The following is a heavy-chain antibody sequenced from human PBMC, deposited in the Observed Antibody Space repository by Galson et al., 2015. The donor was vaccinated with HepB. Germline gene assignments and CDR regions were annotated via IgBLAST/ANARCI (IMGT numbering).Heavy chain of an antibody. Sequence: SLRLSCAASGFTFSSYAMHWVRQAPDKGLEWVAVISYDGSNKYYADSVKGRFTISRDNSKNTLYLQMNSLRAEDTAVYYCARSTPSNTAARPPPEYWGQGTLVTVSS. CDR2: ISYDGSNK. J-gene: IGHJ4*02. CDR3: ARSTPSNTAARPPPEY. CDR1: GFTFSSYA. D-gene: IGHD6-6*01. V-gene: IGHV3-30-3*01.